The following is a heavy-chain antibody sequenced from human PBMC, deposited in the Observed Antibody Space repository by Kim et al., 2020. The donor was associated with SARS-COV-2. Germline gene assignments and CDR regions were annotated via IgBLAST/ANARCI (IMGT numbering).Heavy chain of an antibody. Sequence: SETLSLTCTVSGGSISSYYWSWIRQPPGKGLEWIGYIYYSGSTNYNPSLKSRVTISVDTSKNQFSLKLSSVTAADTAVYYCARDFRAYYYDSSGYSDRYYYYGMDVWGQGTTVTVSS. J-gene: IGHJ6*02. V-gene: IGHV4-59*01. D-gene: IGHD3-22*01. CDR2: IYYSGST. CDR3: ARDFRAYYYDSSGYSDRYYYYGMDV. CDR1: GGSISSYY.